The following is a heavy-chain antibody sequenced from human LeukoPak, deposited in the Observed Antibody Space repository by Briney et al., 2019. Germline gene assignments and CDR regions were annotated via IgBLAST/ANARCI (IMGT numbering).Heavy chain of an antibody. Sequence: GESLTICCKGSGYSFTSYWIGWVRQMAGKGLGWMGIIYPGDTDTRYSPSFQGQVTISADKSISTAYLQWSSLKASDTAMYYCARHGRADGIDYWGQGTLVTVSS. CDR2: IYPGDTDT. D-gene: IGHD1-1*01. CDR3: ARHGRADGIDY. J-gene: IGHJ4*02. CDR1: GYSFTSYW. V-gene: IGHV5-51*01.